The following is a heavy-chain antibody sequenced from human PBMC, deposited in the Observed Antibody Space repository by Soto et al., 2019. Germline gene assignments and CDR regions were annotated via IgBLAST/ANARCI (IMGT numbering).Heavy chain of an antibody. Sequence: GGSLRLSCGASGFTFSHAWMNWVRQAPGKGLEWVGRIKSKIDGGTSDYAAPVKGRFSISRDDSKDTLYLQMNSLRAEDTAVYYCARGGETYGGNYYGMDVWGQGTTVTVSS. CDR2: IKSKIDGGTS. J-gene: IGHJ6*02. CDR1: GFTFSHAW. D-gene: IGHD4-17*01. CDR3: ARGGETYGGNYYGMDV. V-gene: IGHV3-15*07.